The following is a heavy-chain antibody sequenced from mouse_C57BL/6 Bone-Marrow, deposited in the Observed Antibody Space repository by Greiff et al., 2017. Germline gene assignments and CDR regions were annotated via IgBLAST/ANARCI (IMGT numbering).Heavy chain of an antibody. CDR2: IRSSGST. CDR1: GYSITSGYD. CDR3: ERGGRRRACAY. D-gene: IGHD1-1*01. J-gene: IGHJ3*01. V-gene: IGHV3-1*01. Sequence: EVKLMESGPGLVKPSQSLSLTCTVTGYSITSGYDWHWIRHFPGNQLEWMGYIRSSGSTNYNPSLKSRISITQDTSKNHFFLKLKSVTTEDTDTDYCERGGRRRACAYWGQGTLVTVSA.